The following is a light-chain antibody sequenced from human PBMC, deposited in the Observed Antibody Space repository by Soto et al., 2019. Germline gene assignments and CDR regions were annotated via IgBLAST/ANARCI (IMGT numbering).Light chain of an antibody. V-gene: IGKV1-5*03. CDR1: QSISYW. CDR3: QQYSNYPLT. Sequence: DIQMTQSPSTLSASVGDRVTITCRASQSISYWLAWYQQKPGKAPNLLIYKASSLESGVPSRFSGSGSGTEFTLTINILQPDDFATYYCQQYSNYPLTCGGGTKVEI. J-gene: IGKJ4*01. CDR2: KAS.